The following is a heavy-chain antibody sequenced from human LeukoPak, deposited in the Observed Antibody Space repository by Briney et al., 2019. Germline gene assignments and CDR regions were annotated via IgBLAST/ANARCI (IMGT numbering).Heavy chain of an antibody. D-gene: IGHD4-17*01. Sequence: GGTLRLSCAASGFTFSSYGMSWVRQAPGKGVEWVSAISGSGGSTYYADSVKGRFTISRDNSENTLYLQMNSQRAEDTAVYYRAKDRVSAVTTPIDYWGQGTLVTVSS. CDR3: AKDRVSAVTTPIDY. CDR1: GFTFSSYG. V-gene: IGHV3-23*01. CDR2: ISGSGGST. J-gene: IGHJ4*02.